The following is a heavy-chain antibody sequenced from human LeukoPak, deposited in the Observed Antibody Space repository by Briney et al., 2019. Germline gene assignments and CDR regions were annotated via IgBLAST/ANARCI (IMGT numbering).Heavy chain of an antibody. CDR3: ARGGYYGSGNDFRFDP. V-gene: IGHV4-59*01. D-gene: IGHD3-10*01. J-gene: IGHJ5*02. Sequence: SETLSLTCTVSGGSISSYYWSWIRQPPGKGLEWIGYNYYSGSTNYNPSLKSRVTISVDTSKNQFSLKLSSVTAADTAIYYCARGGYYGSGNDFRFDPWGQGTLVTVSS. CDR1: GGSISSYY. CDR2: NYYSGST.